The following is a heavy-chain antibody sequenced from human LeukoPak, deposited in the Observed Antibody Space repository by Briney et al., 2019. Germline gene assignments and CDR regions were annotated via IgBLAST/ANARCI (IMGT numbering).Heavy chain of an antibody. J-gene: IGHJ4*02. CDR3: ARDIPYDSRGYQFHGY. CDR2: ISATGGTT. Sequence: GGSLRLSCAASGFTFSSYGMSWVRQAPGKGLEWVSAISATGGTTYYADSVKGRFTISRDNSKNTLYLQMNSLRAEDTAVYYCARDIPYDSRGYQFHGYWGQGTLVTVSA. D-gene: IGHD3-10*01. CDR1: GFTFSSYG. V-gene: IGHV3-23*01.